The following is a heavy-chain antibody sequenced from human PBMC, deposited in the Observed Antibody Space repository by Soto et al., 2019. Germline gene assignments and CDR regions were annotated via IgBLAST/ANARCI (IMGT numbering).Heavy chain of an antibody. Sequence: DVQLVESGGALVKPGGSLRLSCAASGITLSNSWMSWVRQAPGGGLEWVARILSVSDGERTNYAAPVRGRFSIPRDDSKNPLHLEMNTLKTEDTGVYYCNTYDYIRGSDRYRWAYWGQGTPVTVSS. V-gene: IGHV3-15*02. CDR1: GITLSNSW. D-gene: IGHD3-16*02. J-gene: IGHJ4*02. CDR3: NTYDYIRGSDRYRWAY. CDR2: ILSVSDGERT.